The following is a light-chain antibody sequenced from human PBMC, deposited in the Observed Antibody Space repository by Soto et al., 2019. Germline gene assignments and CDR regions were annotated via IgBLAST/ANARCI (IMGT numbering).Light chain of an antibody. Sequence: QSALTQPRSVSGSPGQSVTISCTGTNSDVGAYNYVSWYQQHPGKAPKLMIYEVSNRPSGVSNRFSGSKSGNTASLTISGLQAEDEADYYCSSYTSSSTYVFGTGTKVTVL. CDR3: SSYTSSSTYV. V-gene: IGLV2-14*01. CDR1: NSDVGAYNY. CDR2: EVS. J-gene: IGLJ1*01.